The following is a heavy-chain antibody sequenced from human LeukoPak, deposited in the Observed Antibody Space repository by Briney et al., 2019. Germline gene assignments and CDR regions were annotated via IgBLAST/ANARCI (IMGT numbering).Heavy chain of an antibody. V-gene: IGHV3-53*01. CDR3: AGQRRYCSGGSCYPYDY. J-gene: IGHJ4*02. CDR2: IYSGGST. Sequence: GGSLRLSCAAPGFTVSSNYMSWVRQAPGKGLECVSVIYSGGSTYYADSVKGRFTISRDNSKNTLYLQMNSLRAEDTAVYYCAGQRRYCSGGSCYPYDYWGQGTLVTVSS. D-gene: IGHD2-15*01. CDR1: GFTVSSNY.